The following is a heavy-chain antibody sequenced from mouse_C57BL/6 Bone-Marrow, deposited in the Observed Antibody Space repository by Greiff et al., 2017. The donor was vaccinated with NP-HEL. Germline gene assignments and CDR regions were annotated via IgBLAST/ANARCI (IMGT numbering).Heavy chain of an antibody. CDR1: GYTFTSYW. CDR2: IHPNSGST. D-gene: IGHD1-1*01. V-gene: IGHV1-64*01. J-gene: IGHJ2*01. Sequence: QVHVKQPGAELVKPGASVKLSCKASGYTFTSYWMHWVKQRPGQGLEWIGMIHPNSGSTNYNEKFKSKATLTVDKSSSTAYMQLSSLTSEDSAVYYCARRVVATGYFDYWGQGTTLTVSS. CDR3: ARRVVATGYFDY.